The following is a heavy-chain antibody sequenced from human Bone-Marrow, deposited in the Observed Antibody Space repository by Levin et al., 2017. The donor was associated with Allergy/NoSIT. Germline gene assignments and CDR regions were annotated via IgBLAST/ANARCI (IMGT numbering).Heavy chain of an antibody. D-gene: IGHD2-2*01. CDR3: ARVRSALGYCSSTSCEYFDY. J-gene: IGHJ4*02. CDR2: INWNGGST. Sequence: GGSLRLSCAASGFTFDDYGMSWVRQAPGKGLEWVSGINWNGGSTGYADSVKGRFTISRDNAKNSLYLQMNSLRAEDTALYHCARVRSALGYCSSTSCEYFDYWGQGTLVTVSS. V-gene: IGHV3-20*01. CDR1: GFTFDDYG.